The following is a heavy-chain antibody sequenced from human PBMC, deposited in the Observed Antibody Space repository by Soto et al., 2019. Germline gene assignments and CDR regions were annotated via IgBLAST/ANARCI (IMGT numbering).Heavy chain of an antibody. Sequence: PGGSLRLSCAASGFTFSSYAMSWVRQAPGKGLEWVSAISGSGGSTYYADSVKGRFTISRDNSKNTLYLQMNSLRAEDTAVYYCAKDSSSSWYRGRNWFDPWGQGTLVTVSS. V-gene: IGHV3-23*01. CDR2: ISGSGGST. CDR1: GFTFSSYA. D-gene: IGHD6-13*01. J-gene: IGHJ5*02. CDR3: AKDSSSSWYRGRNWFDP.